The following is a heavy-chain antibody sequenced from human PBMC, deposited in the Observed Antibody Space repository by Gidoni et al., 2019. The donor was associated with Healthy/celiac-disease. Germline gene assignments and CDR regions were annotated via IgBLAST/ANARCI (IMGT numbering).Heavy chain of an antibody. V-gene: IGHV3-74*01. D-gene: IGHD4-17*01. Sequence: EVQLVESGGGLVQPGGSLRLSCAASGFTFSSYWMHWVRQAPGKGLVWVSRINSDGSSTSYADSVKGRFTISRDNAKNTLYLQMNSLRAEDTAVYYCAREPLYNDYGDLGGAFDIWGQGTMVTVSS. CDR3: AREPLYNDYGDLGGAFDI. J-gene: IGHJ3*02. CDR1: GFTFSSYW. CDR2: INSDGSST.